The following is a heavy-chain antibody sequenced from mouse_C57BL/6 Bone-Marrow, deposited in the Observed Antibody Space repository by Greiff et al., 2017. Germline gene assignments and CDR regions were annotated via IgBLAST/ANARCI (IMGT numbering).Heavy chain of an antibody. CDR3: ARISSYSFYWYFDV. V-gene: IGHV1-22*01. CDR1: GYTFTDYN. D-gene: IGHD1-1*01. Sequence: EVQLQESGPELVKPGASVKMSCKASGYTFTDYNMHWVKQSHGKSLEWIGYINPNNGGNSYNQKFKGKATLTVNKSSSTAYMELRSLTSEDSAVYYCARISSYSFYWYFDVWGTGTTVTVSS. J-gene: IGHJ1*03. CDR2: INPNNGGN.